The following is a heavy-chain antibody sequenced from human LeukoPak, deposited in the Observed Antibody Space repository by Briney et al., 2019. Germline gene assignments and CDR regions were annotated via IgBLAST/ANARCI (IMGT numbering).Heavy chain of an antibody. J-gene: IGHJ5*02. Sequence: SETLSLTCAVYGGSFSGYYWSWIRQPPGKGLEWIGEINHSGSTNYNPSLKSRVTISVDTSKNQFSLKLSSVTAADTAVYYCARLRYCTNGVCPWGQGALVTVSS. CDR3: ARLRYCTNGVCP. V-gene: IGHV4-34*01. CDR1: GGSFSGYY. D-gene: IGHD2-8*01. CDR2: INHSGST.